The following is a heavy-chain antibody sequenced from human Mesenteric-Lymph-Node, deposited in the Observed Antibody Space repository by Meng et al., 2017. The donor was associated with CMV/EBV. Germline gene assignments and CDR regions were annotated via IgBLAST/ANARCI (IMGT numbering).Heavy chain of an antibody. V-gene: IGHV3-21*01. CDR3: ARHGPGYYGSGKDV. D-gene: IGHD3-10*01. CDR2: IDSRSTYI. CDR1: GFMFSNYN. J-gene: IGHJ6*02. Sequence: GESLKISCAASGFMFSNYNMNWVRQAPGKGLEWVSSIDSRSTYIYYTDSVKGRFTISRDNAKNSLYLQMNSLRAEDTAVYYCARHGPGYYGSGKDVWGQGTTVTVSS.